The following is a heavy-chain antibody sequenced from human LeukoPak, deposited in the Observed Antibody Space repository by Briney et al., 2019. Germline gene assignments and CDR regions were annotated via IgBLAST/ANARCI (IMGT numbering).Heavy chain of an antibody. V-gene: IGHV1-69*13. D-gene: IGHD1-26*01. Sequence: GASVKVSCKASGYTFTGYYMHWVRQAPGQGLEWMGGIIPIFGTANYAQKFQGRVTITADESTSTAYMELSSLRSEDTAVYYCASPDPPAHEWELLSPRRKDYYYYGMDVWGQGTTVTVSS. J-gene: IGHJ6*02. CDR3: ASPDPPAHEWELLSPRRKDYYYYGMDV. CDR2: IIPIFGTA. CDR1: GYTFTGYY.